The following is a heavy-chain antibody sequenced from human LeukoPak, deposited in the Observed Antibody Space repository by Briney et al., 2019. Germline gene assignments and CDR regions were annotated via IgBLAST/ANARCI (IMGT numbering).Heavy chain of an antibody. J-gene: IGHJ3*02. Sequence: SETLSLTCTASGGSISSYYWSWIRQPAGKGLEWIGRIYTSGSTNYNPSLKSRVTISVDKSKNQFSLKLSSVTAADTAVYYCARAHYVDTARTTNAFDIWGQGTMVTVSS. CDR2: IYTSGST. CDR3: ARAHYVDTARTTNAFDI. V-gene: IGHV4-4*07. CDR1: GGSISSYY. D-gene: IGHD5-18*01.